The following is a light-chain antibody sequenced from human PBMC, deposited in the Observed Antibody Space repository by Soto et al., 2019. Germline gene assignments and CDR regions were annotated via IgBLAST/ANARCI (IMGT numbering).Light chain of an antibody. J-gene: IGLJ2*01. CDR1: SSDVGGYNY. CDR3: SSYTSSSTLV. CDR2: EVS. Sequence: QSALTQPASVSGSPGQSITISCTGTSSDVGGYNYVSWYQQHPGKAPKLMISEVSNRPSGVSNRFSGSKSGNTASLTISGHQDEDEADYYCSSYTSSSTLVFGGGTKLTVL. V-gene: IGLV2-14*01.